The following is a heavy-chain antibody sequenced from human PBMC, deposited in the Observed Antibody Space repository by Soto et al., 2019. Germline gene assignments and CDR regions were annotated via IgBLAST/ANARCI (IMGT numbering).Heavy chain of an antibody. J-gene: IGHJ4*02. CDR1: GYTFTGYA. CDR3: ARAGPVPASLHY. V-gene: IGHV1-3*01. CDR2: INAGNGNT. Sequence: ASVKVSCKASGYTFTGYAMHWVRQAPGQRLEWMGWINAGNGNTKYSQKFQGRVTITRDTSASAAYMELSSLSSEDTAVYYCARAGPVPASLHYWGRGTLVPVSS. D-gene: IGHD6-19*01.